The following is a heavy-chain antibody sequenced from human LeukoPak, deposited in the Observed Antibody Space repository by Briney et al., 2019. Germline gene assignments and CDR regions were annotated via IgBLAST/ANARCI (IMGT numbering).Heavy chain of an antibody. Sequence: GGSLRLSCAASGFTFSSYWMSWVRQAPGKGLEWVANIKQDGSEKYYVDSVKGRFTISRDNAKNSLYLQMNSLRAEDTAVYYCARVAHRLQLWLNAFDIWGQGTMVTVSS. CDR2: IKQDGSEK. D-gene: IGHD5-18*01. V-gene: IGHV3-7*01. J-gene: IGHJ3*02. CDR1: GFTFSSYW. CDR3: ARVAHRLQLWLNAFDI.